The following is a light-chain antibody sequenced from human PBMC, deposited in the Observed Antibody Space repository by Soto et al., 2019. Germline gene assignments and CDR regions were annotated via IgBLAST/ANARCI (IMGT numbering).Light chain of an antibody. J-gene: IGKJ1*01. CDR2: GAS. CDR3: QQYGSSPRT. V-gene: IGKV3-20*01. Sequence: EIVLTQSPGALSLSPGERATLSCGASQSVSSSYLAWYQQKPGQAPRLLIYGASTRATGIPDRFSGSGSGTDFTLTISRLEPXXXXXXXXQQYGSSPRTFGQGTKVEIK. CDR1: QSVSSSY.